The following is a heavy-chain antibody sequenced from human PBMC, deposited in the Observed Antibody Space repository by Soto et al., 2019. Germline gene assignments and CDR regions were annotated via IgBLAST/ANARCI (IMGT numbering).Heavy chain of an antibody. Sequence: SVKVSCKASGGTFSSYAISWLRESPGQGLEWMGGIIPIFGTANYAQKFQGRVTITADESTSTAYMELSSLRSEDTAVYYCARVYGYSSSWYVGDYFDHWGQGTLVTVSS. CDR2: IIPIFGTA. CDR1: GGTFSSYA. V-gene: IGHV1-69*13. CDR3: ARVYGYSSSWYVGDYFDH. J-gene: IGHJ4*02. D-gene: IGHD6-13*01.